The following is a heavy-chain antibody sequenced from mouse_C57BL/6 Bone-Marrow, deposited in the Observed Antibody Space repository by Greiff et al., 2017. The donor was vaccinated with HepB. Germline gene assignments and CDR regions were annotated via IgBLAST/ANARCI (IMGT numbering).Heavy chain of an antibody. D-gene: IGHD1-1*01. V-gene: IGHV1-76*01. CDR2: IYPGSGNT. Sequence: QVQLQQSGAELVRPGASVKLSCKASGYTFTDYYINWVKQRPGQGLEWIARIYPGSGNTYYNEKFKGKATLTAEKSSSTAYMQLSSLTSEDSAVYFCARSPFSGSRDWYFDVWGTGTTVTVSS. CDR3: ARSPFSGSRDWYFDV. CDR1: GYTFTDYY. J-gene: IGHJ1*03.